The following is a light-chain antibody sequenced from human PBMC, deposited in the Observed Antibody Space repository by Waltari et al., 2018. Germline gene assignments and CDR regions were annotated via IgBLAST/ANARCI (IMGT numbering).Light chain of an antibody. CDR3: QSYDNSNWV. CDR1: SGSIVSNY. CDR2: ENN. J-gene: IGLJ3*02. Sequence: NFMLTQPHSVSESPGKTVTISCTRSSGSIVSNYVQWYQQRPGSAPITMIYENNQRRLGVPARFSGSIDSSSNSASLTISGLKTEDEADYYCQSYDNSNWVFGGGTKLTVL. V-gene: IGLV6-57*04.